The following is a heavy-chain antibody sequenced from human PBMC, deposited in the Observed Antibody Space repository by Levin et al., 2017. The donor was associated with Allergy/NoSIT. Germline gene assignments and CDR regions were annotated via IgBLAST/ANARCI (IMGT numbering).Heavy chain of an antibody. CDR1: GFTFINYA. Sequence: PGGSLRLSCSASGFTFINYAMSWVRQAPGKGLTWVASISRGAGDNTYYADSVKGRFTISRDNSKSTLYLQMNSLRVEDMALYYCAKDGDSTSGYDIDYWGQGALVTVSS. CDR3: AKDGDSTSGYDIDY. V-gene: IGHV3-23*01. J-gene: IGHJ4*02. CDR2: ISRGAGDNT. D-gene: IGHD3-22*01.